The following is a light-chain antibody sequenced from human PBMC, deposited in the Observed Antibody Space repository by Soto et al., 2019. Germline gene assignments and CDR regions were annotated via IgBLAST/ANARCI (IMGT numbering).Light chain of an antibody. V-gene: IGKV1-39*01. CDR1: QSISSY. CDR3: QPSYSTPF. Sequence: DIQMTQSPSSLSASVGDRVTITCRASQSISSYLNWYQQKPGQAPKLLIYAASSLPSAVPTRFSGSGSGTDFTLSISSLHPEDSATQYCQPSYSTPFFGHGTKVDIK. J-gene: IGKJ3*01. CDR2: AAS.